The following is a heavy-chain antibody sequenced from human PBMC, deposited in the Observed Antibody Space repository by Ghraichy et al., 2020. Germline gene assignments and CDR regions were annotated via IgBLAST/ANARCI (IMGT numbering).Heavy chain of an antibody. CDR2: INAGSGNT. D-gene: IGHD3-22*01. J-gene: IGHJ6*02. CDR1: GYTFTSYA. Sequence: ASVKVSCKASGYTFTSYAMHWVRQAPGQRLEWLGWINAGSGNTDYSQKFQGRVTITRDTSATTAYMELSSLRPEDTAVYYCVRARRYDSNGGGYYHGMDVWGQGTTVTVSS. CDR3: VRARRYDSNGGGYYHGMDV. V-gene: IGHV1-3*01.